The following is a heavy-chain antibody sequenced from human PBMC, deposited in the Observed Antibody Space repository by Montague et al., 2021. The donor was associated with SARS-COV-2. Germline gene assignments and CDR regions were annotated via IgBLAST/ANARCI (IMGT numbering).Heavy chain of an antibody. CDR3: ARDTGISGAFDI. D-gene: IGHD2-15*01. V-gene: IGHV4-31*03. CDR1: GGSISSGGYY. Sequence: TLSLTCTASGGSISSGGYYWSWIRQPPGKGLEWIGYIYYSGSTYYNPSLKSRVTISVDTSKNQFSLKLSSVTAADTAVYYRARDTGISGAFDIWGQGTMVTVSS. J-gene: IGHJ3*02. CDR2: IYYSGST.